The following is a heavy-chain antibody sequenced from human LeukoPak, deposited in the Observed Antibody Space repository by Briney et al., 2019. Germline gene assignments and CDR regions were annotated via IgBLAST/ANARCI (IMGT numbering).Heavy chain of an antibody. V-gene: IGHV3-15*01. D-gene: IGHD3-9*01. CDR2: IKSKTDGGTT. CDR1: GFTFSNAW. Sequence: PGGSLRLSCAASGFTFSNAWMSWVRQAPGKGLEWVGRIKSKTDGGTTDYAAPVKGRFTISRDGSKNTLYLQMNSLKTEDTAVYYCTTGDILTGYWLPFDYWGQGTLVTVSS. CDR3: TTGDILTGYWLPFDY. J-gene: IGHJ4*02.